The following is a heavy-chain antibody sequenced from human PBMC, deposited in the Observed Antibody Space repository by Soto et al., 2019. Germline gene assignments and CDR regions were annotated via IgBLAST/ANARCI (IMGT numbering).Heavy chain of an antibody. CDR3: ARDRSGYDYNPDAFDI. Sequence: EVQLVESGGGLVKPGGSLRLSCAASGFTFSSYSMNWVRQAPGKGLEWVSSISSSSSYIYYADSVKGRFTISRDNAKNSLYLQMNSLRAEDTAVYYCARDRSGYDYNPDAFDIWGQGTMVTVSS. CDR2: ISSSSSYI. CDR1: GFTFSSYS. V-gene: IGHV3-21*01. J-gene: IGHJ3*02. D-gene: IGHD5-12*01.